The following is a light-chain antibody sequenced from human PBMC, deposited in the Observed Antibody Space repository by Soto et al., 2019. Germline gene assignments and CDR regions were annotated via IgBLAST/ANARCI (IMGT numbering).Light chain of an antibody. V-gene: IGKV1-39*01. Sequence: DLQMTQSPSSLSASVGDRVTITCRASQSINSNVNWYQQKPGKAPKLLIYAASSLQSGVPSRFSGSGSGTDFTLTISSLQPEDFATYYCQQSYSTPITFGQGTRLEIK. J-gene: IGKJ5*01. CDR2: AAS. CDR1: QSINSN. CDR3: QQSYSTPIT.